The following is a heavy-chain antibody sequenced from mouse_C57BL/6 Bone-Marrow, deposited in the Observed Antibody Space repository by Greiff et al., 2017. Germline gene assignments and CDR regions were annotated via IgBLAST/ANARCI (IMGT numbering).Heavy chain of an antibody. J-gene: IGHJ4*01. CDR2: IDPENGDT. Sequence: EVMLVESGAELVRPGASVKLSCTASGFNINDYYMHWVKQRPEPGLEWIGGIDPENGDTEYASKFQGKATITADTSSNTAYLQLSSLTSEDTAVYYCTTRFMDYWGQGTSVTVSS. CDR3: TTRFMDY. V-gene: IGHV14-4*01. CDR1: GFNINDYY.